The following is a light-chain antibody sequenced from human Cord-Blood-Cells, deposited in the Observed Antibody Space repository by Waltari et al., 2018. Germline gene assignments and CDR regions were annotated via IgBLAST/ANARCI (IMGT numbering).Light chain of an antibody. J-gene: IGLJ3*02. CDR3: QSYDSSLSGSV. CDR2: GNS. Sequence: QSVLPQPPSVSGAPGQRVTISCTGSSSNIGAGYDVHWYPQLPGTPPKPLLNGNSNRPSGVPDRFSGAKSGTSASLAITGLQAEDEADYYCQSYDSSLSGSVFGGGTKLTVL. V-gene: IGLV1-40*01. CDR1: SSNIGAGYD.